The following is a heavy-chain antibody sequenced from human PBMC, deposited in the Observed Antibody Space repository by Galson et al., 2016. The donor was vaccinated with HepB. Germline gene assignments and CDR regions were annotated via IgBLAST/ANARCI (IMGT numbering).Heavy chain of an antibody. CDR3: AKLTENYYDSSGYFDY. J-gene: IGHJ4*02. CDR1: GYRVIEVA. CDR2: FVPEDGET. Sequence: SVKVSCKVSGYRVIEVAIHWVRQGPGKGLEWMGGFVPEDGETMYAQKFQGRVTMTEDISTDTAYMELTSLTSDDTAVYYCAKLTENYYDSSGYFDYWGQGTLVTVSS. V-gene: IGHV1-24*01. D-gene: IGHD3-22*01.